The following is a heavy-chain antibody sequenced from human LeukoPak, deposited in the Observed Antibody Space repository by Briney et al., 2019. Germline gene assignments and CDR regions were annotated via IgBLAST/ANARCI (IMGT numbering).Heavy chain of an antibody. CDR2: IYYSGST. Sequence: SETLSLTCTVSGGSISGHYWSWVRQPPGEGLEWSGDIYYSGSTNYNPSLKSRVTISVDTSKNQLSPKMSSVTAAATAVYYCAREVSSSASSDYWGQGTLVTVSS. D-gene: IGHD6-6*01. J-gene: IGHJ4*02. CDR3: AREVSSSASSDY. CDR1: GGSISGHY. V-gene: IGHV4-59*11.